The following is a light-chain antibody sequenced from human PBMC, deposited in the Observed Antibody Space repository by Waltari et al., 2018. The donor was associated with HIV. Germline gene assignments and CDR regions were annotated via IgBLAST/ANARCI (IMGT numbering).Light chain of an antibody. V-gene: IGKV4-1*01. CDR2: WAS. J-gene: IGKJ1*01. Sequence: DIVMTQSPDSLAVSLGERATINCKSSQSVLYSSNNKNSVAWYQQKPGQPPKLLIYWASTRESGVPDRFSGSGSGTDFTLTISSLQAEDVAVYYCQQYYSIPPWTFGQGTKVEIK. CDR3: QQYYSIPPWT. CDR1: QSVLYSSNNKNS.